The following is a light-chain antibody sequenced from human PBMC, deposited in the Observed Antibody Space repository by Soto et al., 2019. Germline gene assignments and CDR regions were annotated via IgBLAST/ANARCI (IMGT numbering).Light chain of an antibody. V-gene: IGKV1-39*01. J-gene: IGKJ4*01. Sequence: DIQMTQSPSSLSASVGDRVTITCRASQSISIYLNWYQQKPGKAPTLLLYAASSLQSGVPSRFSGSGSGTDFTLTISSLQPDDFATYYCQQSYSALTFGGGTRVEI. CDR3: QQSYSALT. CDR1: QSISIY. CDR2: AAS.